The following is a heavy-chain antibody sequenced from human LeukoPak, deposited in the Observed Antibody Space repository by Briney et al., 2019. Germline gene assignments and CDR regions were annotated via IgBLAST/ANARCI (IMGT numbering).Heavy chain of an antibody. J-gene: IGHJ4*02. Sequence: ASVKVSCKASGYTFTSYYMHWVRQAPGQGLEWMGIINPSGGSTSYAQKFQGRVTMTRDTSTSTVYMELSSPRSEDTAVYYCARDGRSIVGAAEYYFDYWGQGTLVTVSS. CDR1: GYTFTSYY. V-gene: IGHV1-46*01. CDR2: INPSGGST. D-gene: IGHD1-26*01. CDR3: ARDGRSIVGAAEYYFDY.